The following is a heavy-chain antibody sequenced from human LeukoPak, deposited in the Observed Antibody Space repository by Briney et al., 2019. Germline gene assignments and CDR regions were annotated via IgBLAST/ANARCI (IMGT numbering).Heavy chain of an antibody. CDR3: ARRKTENWNYIRGWFDP. Sequence: PSETLSLTCAVYGASFSDYNWSWIRQPPGKGLEWIGEINHRGSTNYNLCLKSRVSISIDTSKNQFSLNLRSVTAADTAVYYCARRKTENWNYIRGWFDPWGQGTLVTVSS. J-gene: IGHJ5*02. CDR1: GASFSDYN. V-gene: IGHV4-34*01. D-gene: IGHD1-7*01. CDR2: INHRGST.